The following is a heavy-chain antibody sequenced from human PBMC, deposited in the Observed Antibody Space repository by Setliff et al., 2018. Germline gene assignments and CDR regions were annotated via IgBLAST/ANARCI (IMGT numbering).Heavy chain of an antibody. CDR1: GYIFTSYG. Sequence: GASVKVSCKASGYIFTSYGISWVRQAPGQGLEWMGGTIPMFGTTEYAQKFQGRLTIITDESTNTAFMQLSSLRSDDTAVYYCVREGVDSRSSTDYRYYMDVWGKGTTVTVSS. CDR2: TIPMFGTT. J-gene: IGHJ6*03. CDR3: VREGVDSRSSTDYRYYMDV. V-gene: IGHV1-69*05. D-gene: IGHD3-22*01.